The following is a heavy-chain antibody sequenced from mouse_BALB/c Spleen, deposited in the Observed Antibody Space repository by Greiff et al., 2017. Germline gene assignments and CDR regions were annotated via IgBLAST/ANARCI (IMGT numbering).Heavy chain of an antibody. Sequence: EVQRVESGGGLVQPGGSRKLSCAASGFTFSSFGMHWVRQAPEKGLEWVAYISSGSSTIYYADTVKGRFTISRDNPKNTLFLQMTSLRSEDTAMYYCARMSSSYVYWGQGTTLTVSS. V-gene: IGHV5-17*02. CDR3: ARMSSSYVY. CDR2: ISSGSSTI. CDR1: GFTFSSFG. D-gene: IGHD1-1*01. J-gene: IGHJ2*01.